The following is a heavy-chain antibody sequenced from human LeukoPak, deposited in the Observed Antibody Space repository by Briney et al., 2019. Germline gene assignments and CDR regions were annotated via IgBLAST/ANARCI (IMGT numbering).Heavy chain of an antibody. D-gene: IGHD5-24*01. CDR3: ARVRRRWLQLLFDY. Sequence: SETLSLTCAVYGGSFSGYYWSWIRQPPGKGLEWIGEINHSGSTNYNPSLKSRVTISVDTSKNQFSLKLSSVTAADTAVYYCARVRRRWLQLLFDYWGQGTLVTVSS. V-gene: IGHV4-34*01. J-gene: IGHJ4*02. CDR1: GGSFSGYY. CDR2: INHSGST.